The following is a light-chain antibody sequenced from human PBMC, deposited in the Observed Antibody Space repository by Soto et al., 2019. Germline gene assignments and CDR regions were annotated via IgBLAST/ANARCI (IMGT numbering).Light chain of an antibody. V-gene: IGKV3-20*01. CDR2: GAS. J-gene: IGKJ5*01. CDR1: QSVNNNN. Sequence: EIVLTQSPGTLSLSPGERATLSCGASQSVNNNNLAWYQQKSGQTPRLLFYGASSRATGIPDRFGGSGFGTDFTITISRLEPEDFAVYYCQQYGSSPITFGQGTRLDIK. CDR3: QQYGSSPIT.